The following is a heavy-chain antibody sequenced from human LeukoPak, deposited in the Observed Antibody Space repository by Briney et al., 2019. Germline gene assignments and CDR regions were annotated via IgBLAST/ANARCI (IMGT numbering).Heavy chain of an antibody. J-gene: IGHJ4*02. V-gene: IGHV1-8*01. Sequence: GASVKVSCKASGYTFTSYDINWVRQATGQGLEWMGWMNPNSANTGYAPKFQGRVTMTRNTSISTAYMELRSLRSDDTAVYYCARDRGSGWFVYWGQGTLVTVSS. CDR2: MNPNSANT. D-gene: IGHD6-19*01. CDR3: ARDRGSGWFVY. CDR1: GYTFTSYD.